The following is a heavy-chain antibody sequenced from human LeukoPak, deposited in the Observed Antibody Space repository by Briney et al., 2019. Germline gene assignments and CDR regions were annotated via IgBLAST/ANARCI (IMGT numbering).Heavy chain of an antibody. Sequence: GGSLRLSCAASGFTVSSNYMSWVRQAPGKGLEWVSVIYSGGSTYYADSVKGRFTISRDNSKNTLYLQMNSLRAEDTAVYYCAKATGYMVATVWDYWGQGTLVTVSS. CDR2: IYSGGST. J-gene: IGHJ4*02. D-gene: IGHD5-12*01. CDR1: GFTVSSNY. CDR3: AKATGYMVATVWDY. V-gene: IGHV3-53*01.